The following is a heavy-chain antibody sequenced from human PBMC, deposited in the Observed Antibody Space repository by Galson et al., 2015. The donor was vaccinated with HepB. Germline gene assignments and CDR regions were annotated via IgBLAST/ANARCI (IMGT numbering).Heavy chain of an antibody. CDR1: GYTFTTNY. Sequence: SVKVSCKASGYTFTTNYMHWVRQAREQRLEWIGWIVVGSGNTNYAQKFQERVTVTRDMYTRTAYMELSSLRSEDTAVYYCAREVAAAGTGWFDPWGQGTLVTVSS. CDR2: IVVGSGNT. CDR3: AREVAAAGTGWFDP. D-gene: IGHD6-13*01. J-gene: IGHJ5*02. V-gene: IGHV1-58*02.